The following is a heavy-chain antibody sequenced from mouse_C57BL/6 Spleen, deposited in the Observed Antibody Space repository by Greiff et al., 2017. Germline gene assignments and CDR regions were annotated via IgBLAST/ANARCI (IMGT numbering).Heavy chain of an antibody. CDR1: GFTFSSYG. D-gene: IGHD1-1*01. V-gene: IGHV5-6*02. CDR3: ARHEGYYGSSPFAY. CDR2: ISSGGSYT. J-gene: IGHJ3*01. Sequence: EVKLVESGGDLVKPGGSLKLSCAASGFTFSSYGMSWVRQTPDKRLEWVATISSGGSYTYYPDSVKGRFTISRDNAKNTLYLQMSSLKSEDTAMYYWARHEGYYGSSPFAYWGQGTLVTVSA.